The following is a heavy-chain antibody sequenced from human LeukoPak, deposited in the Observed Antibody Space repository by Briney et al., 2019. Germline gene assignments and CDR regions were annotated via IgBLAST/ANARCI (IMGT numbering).Heavy chain of an antibody. D-gene: IGHD4-17*01. CDR3: ARETTVTTAFDY. CDR2: IYSGGST. Sequence: GGSLRLSCAASGFTVSSNYMSWVRQAPGKGLEWVSVIYSGGSTYYANSVKGRFTISRDNSKNTLYLQMNSLRAEDTAVYYCARETTVTTAFDYWGQGTLVTVSS. J-gene: IGHJ4*02. V-gene: IGHV3-53*01. CDR1: GFTVSSNY.